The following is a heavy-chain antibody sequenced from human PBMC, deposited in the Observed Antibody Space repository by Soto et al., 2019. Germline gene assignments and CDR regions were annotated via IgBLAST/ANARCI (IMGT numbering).Heavy chain of an antibody. CDR1: GFTFSDYY. Sequence: QVQLVESGGGLVKPGGSLRLSCAASGFTFSDYYMNWIRQAPGKGLEWVSYISSSGSTIYYADSVKGRFTISRDNAKNSLYLQMHSLRAEDTAVYYCARVRYYDSGSSINWFDPWGQGTLVTVSS. CDR3: ARVRYYDSGSSINWFDP. V-gene: IGHV3-11*01. D-gene: IGHD3-10*01. CDR2: ISSSGSTI. J-gene: IGHJ5*02.